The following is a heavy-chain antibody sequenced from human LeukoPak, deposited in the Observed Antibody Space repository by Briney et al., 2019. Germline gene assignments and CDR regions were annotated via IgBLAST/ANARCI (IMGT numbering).Heavy chain of an antibody. CDR3: ARAPPLAVAGTRHSFDP. J-gene: IGHJ5*02. Sequence: SETLSLTCTVSGGSISSSSYYWGWIRQPPGKGLEWIGSIYYSGSTYYSPSLKSRVTISVDTSKNQFSLKLSSVTAADTAVYYCARAPPLAVAGTRHSFDPWGQGTLVTVSS. V-gene: IGHV4-39*07. CDR2: IYYSGST. CDR1: GGSISSSSYY. D-gene: IGHD6-19*01.